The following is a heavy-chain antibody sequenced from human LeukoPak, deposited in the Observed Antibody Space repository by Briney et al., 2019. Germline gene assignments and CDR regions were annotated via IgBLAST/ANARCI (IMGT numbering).Heavy chain of an antibody. J-gene: IGHJ4*02. D-gene: IGHD1-26*01. V-gene: IGHV4-30-2*03. CDR3: ARPWEGAFDY. CDR1: GGSISSGGYS. CDR2: IYHSGST. Sequence: PSETLSLTCAVSGGSISSGGYSWSWIRQPPGKGLEWIGYIYHSGSTYYNPSLKSRVTISVDTSKNQFSLKPSSVTAADTAVYYCARPWEGAFDYWGQGTLVTVSS.